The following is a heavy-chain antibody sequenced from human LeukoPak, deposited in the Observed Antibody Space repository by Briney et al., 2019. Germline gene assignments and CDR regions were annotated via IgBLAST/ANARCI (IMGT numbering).Heavy chain of an antibody. V-gene: IGHV3-11*01. CDR3: RRDEAADGKIYKSDY. D-gene: IGHD6-13*01. J-gene: IGHJ4*02. Sequence: GGSLRLSCAASGFTFSDYYMSWIRQAPGKGLEWVSYISSSGSTIYYADSVKGRFTISRDNAKNSLYLQMNSLRAEDTAVYYCRRDEAADGKIYKSDYWGQGTLVTVSS. CDR1: GFTFSDYY. CDR2: ISSSGSTI.